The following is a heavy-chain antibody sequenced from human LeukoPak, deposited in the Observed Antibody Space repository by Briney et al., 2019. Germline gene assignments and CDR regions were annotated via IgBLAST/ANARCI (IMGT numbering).Heavy chain of an antibody. V-gene: IGHV1-18*01. Sequence: ASAKVSCKASGYTFGITWVRQVPGQGLELIGSIRTHNGNTDLAQKFQGRVTMTTDKSTSTASMELKSLRSDDTALYYCARLMVRGVVREDYWGQGTLVTVSS. D-gene: IGHD3-10*01. CDR2: IRTHNGNT. CDR1: GYTFG. CDR3: ARLMVRGVVREDY. J-gene: IGHJ4*02.